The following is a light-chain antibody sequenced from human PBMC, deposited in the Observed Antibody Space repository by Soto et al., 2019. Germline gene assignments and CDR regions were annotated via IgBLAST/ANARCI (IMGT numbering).Light chain of an antibody. CDR3: PQYGSSEP. V-gene: IGKV3-20*01. CDR1: QSVSSNY. Sequence: EIVLTQSPGTLSLSPGERATLSCRTSQSVSSNYLAWYQQKPGQAPRLLIYGASNRATGIPDRFSASGSGTDFTITITRLEPEDFAVYYCPQYGSSEPFGQGTKLEIK. J-gene: IGKJ2*01. CDR2: GAS.